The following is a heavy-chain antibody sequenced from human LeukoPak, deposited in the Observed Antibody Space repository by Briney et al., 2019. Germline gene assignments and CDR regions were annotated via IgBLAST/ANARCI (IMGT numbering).Heavy chain of an antibody. CDR2: IYYSGST. J-gene: IGHJ4*02. CDR3: AKLVRASGSYLFDY. V-gene: IGHV4-39*01. Sequence: SETLSLTCTVSGGSISSSSYYWGWIRQPPGKGLEWIGSIYYSGSTYYNPSLKSRVTIFVDTSKNQFSLKLSSVTAATTAVYYCAKLVRASGSYLFDYWGQGTLVTVSS. D-gene: IGHD1-26*01. CDR1: GGSISSSSYY.